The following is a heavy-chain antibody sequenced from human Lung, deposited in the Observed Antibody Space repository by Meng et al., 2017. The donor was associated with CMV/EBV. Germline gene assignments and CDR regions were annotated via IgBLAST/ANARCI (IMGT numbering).Heavy chain of an antibody. CDR3: ASFPPPGKQWLVTDY. J-gene: IGHJ4*02. Sequence: VPLQESGPGLVKPLGTLCLPCAVSGGSIGSSNCGSWVRQPPGKGLEWIGEIYHSGSTNYNPSLKSRVTISVDKSKNQFSLKLSSVTAADTAVYYCASFPPPGKQWLVTDYWGQGTLVTVSS. V-gene: IGHV4-4*02. CDR1: GGSIGSSNC. CDR2: IYHSGST. D-gene: IGHD6-19*01.